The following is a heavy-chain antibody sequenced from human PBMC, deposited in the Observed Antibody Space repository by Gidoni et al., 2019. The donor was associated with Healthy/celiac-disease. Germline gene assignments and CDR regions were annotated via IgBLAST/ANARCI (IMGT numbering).Heavy chain of an antibody. J-gene: IGHJ4*02. CDR2: IYYSGST. D-gene: IGHD6-19*01. CDR1: GGSISSYY. CDR3: ASSPPIAVAPIDY. Sequence: QVQLQESGPGLVKPSETLSLTCTVSGGSISSYYWSWIRQPPGTVLEWIGYIYYSGSTNYNPSLKSRVTISVDTSKNQFSLKLSSVTAADTAVYYCASSPPIAVAPIDYWGQGTLVTVSS. V-gene: IGHV4-59*08.